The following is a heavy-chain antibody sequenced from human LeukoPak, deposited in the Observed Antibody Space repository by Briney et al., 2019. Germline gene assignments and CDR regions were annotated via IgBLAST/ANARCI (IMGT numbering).Heavy chain of an antibody. J-gene: IGHJ3*02. CDR2: IYHSGST. V-gene: IGHV4-38-2*02. CDR1: GYSISSGYY. Sequence: SETLSLTCTVSGYSISSGYYWGWIRQPPGKGLEWIGSIYHSGSTYYNPSLKSRVTISVDTSKNQFSLKLSSVTAADTAVYYCAIHGVELERLQASDAFDIWGQGTMVTVSS. CDR3: AIHGVELERLQASDAFDI. D-gene: IGHD1-1*01.